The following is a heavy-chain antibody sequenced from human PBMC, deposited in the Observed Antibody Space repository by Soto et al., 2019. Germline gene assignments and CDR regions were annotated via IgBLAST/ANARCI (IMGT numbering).Heavy chain of an antibody. CDR2: SSGSGGSK. J-gene: IGHJ5*02. Sequence: EEQLLESGGGLVQPGGSLRLTCAASGFTFSSYAMSWVRQAPGKGLEWVASMTASSGSGGSKFYVDSVKGRFTISRDNSAHTLYLQMNSLRAEDTALYYCAKSRWELLTWGQGTLVTVSS. D-gene: IGHD1-26*01. CDR3: AKSRWELLT. V-gene: IGHV3-23*01. CDR1: GFTFSSYA.